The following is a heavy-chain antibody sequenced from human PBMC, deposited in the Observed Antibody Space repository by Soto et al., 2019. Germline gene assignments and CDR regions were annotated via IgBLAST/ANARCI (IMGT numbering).Heavy chain of an antibody. Sequence: QVQLVQSGAEVKEPGSSVRVSCKASGGTFANFIMNWVRQTPGQGLEWMGGIVPMFGTPTYAEKFKGRVTMSATGSTSTAYMELTSLRSEDTAVYYCARNGTYSSSLSQYSGMDVWGQGTTVTVS. CDR1: GGTFANFI. D-gene: IGHD6-6*01. CDR2: IVPMFGTP. J-gene: IGHJ6*02. V-gene: IGHV1-69*01. CDR3: ARNGTYSSSLSQYSGMDV.